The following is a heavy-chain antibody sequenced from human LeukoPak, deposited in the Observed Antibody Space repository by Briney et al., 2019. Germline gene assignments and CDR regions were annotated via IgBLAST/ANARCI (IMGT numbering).Heavy chain of an antibody. CDR2: IKSKTDGGTT. V-gene: IGHV3-15*01. J-gene: IGHJ4*02. CDR1: GFTFSNAW. CDR3: TTDTEYSSSWYEFACDY. D-gene: IGHD6-13*01. Sequence: GGSLRLSCAASGFTFSNAWMSWVRQAPGKGLEWVGRIKSKTDGGTTDYAAPVKGRFTISRDDSKNTLYLQMNSLKTEDTAVYYCTTDTEYSSSWYEFACDYWGQGTLVTVSS.